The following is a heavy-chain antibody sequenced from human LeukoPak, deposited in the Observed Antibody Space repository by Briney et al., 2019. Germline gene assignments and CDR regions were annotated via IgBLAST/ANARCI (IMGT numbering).Heavy chain of an antibody. CDR3: ARGQSGSHFDY. CDR2: INTDGSST. CDR1: GFIFSSYW. V-gene: IGHV3-74*01. Sequence: GGSLRLSCAASGFIFSSYWMHWVRHAPGKGLAWVSRINTDGSSTSYADSVKGRFTISRDNAKSTLYLQMNSLRAEDTAVYYCARGQSGSHFDYWGQGTLVTVSS. D-gene: IGHD3-3*01. J-gene: IGHJ4*02.